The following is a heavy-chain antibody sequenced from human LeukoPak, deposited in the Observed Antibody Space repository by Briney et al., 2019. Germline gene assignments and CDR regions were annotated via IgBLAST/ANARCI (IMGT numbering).Heavy chain of an antibody. Sequence: ASVQVSCKASRYTLNDSYMHWLQQAPGKGLEGMGRVDPENGEIVYAEKFQGRVTITADTSADTAYMELGSLRSEDTAVYYCATSKYSGNHPLDYWGQGNLVTVSS. CDR2: VDPENGEI. CDR3: ATSKYSGNHPLDY. CDR1: RYTLNDSY. D-gene: IGHD1-26*01. V-gene: IGHV1-69-2*01. J-gene: IGHJ4*02.